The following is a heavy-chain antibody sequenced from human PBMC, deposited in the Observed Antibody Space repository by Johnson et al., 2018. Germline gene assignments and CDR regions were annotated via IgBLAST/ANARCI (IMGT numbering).Heavy chain of an antibody. CDR2: ISGSGGST. V-gene: IGHV3-23*04. J-gene: IGHJ6*02. Sequence: VQLVQSGGGLVQPGGSLRLSCAASGFTFSSYAMSWVRQAPGKGLEWVSAISGSGGSTYYADSVKGRFTISRDNSKNTLYLQMNSLRAEDTAVYYCAKDSSYDSSGYYYSYYYYYGMDVWGQGTTVTVSS. CDR3: AKDSSYDSSGYYYSYYYYYGMDV. CDR1: GFTFSSYA. D-gene: IGHD3-22*01.